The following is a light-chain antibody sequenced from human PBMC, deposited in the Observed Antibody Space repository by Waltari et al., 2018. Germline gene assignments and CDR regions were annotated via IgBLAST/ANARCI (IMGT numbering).Light chain of an antibody. CDR3: LQYNSYPRT. CDR1: QPITNS. V-gene: IGKV1-16*02. CDR2: GAS. J-gene: IGKJ1*01. Sequence: DIQMTQSPSSLSASVGDRVTITCRASQPITNSLSWFQQKSGEAPKSLIYGASNLQGGVPSKFSGSGYGTDFTLTISSLQPEDFATYYYLQYNSYPRTFGPGTKVEIK.